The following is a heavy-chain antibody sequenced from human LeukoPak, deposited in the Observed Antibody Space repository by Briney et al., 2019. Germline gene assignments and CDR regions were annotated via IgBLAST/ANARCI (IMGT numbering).Heavy chain of an antibody. D-gene: IGHD1-7*01. V-gene: IGHV5-51*01. J-gene: IGHJ6*03. CDR2: IYPGDPDT. Sequence: GASLQISCKDSGSIFSYYWIGWVRQLPGKGLEWMGIIYPGDPDTRYSPSFQGQVTISADMSINTVYLQWSSLKASDTAMYYCAKTTQDGGSMDVWGKGTTVTVAS. CDR3: AKTTQDGGSMDV. CDR1: GSIFSYYW.